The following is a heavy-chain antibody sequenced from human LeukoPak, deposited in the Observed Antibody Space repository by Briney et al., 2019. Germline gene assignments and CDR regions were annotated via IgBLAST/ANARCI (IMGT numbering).Heavy chain of an antibody. CDR1: GFTFSSYA. CDR2: ISGSGGST. J-gene: IGHJ4*02. CDR3: AKDTLKYCSSTSCYSN. Sequence: GGSLRLSCAASGFTFSSYAMSWVRQAPGKGLEWVSAISGSGGSTYYADSVKGRFTIFRDNSKNTLYLQMNSLRAEDTAVYYCAKDTLKYCSSTSCYSNWGQGTLVTVSS. D-gene: IGHD2-2*01. V-gene: IGHV3-23*01.